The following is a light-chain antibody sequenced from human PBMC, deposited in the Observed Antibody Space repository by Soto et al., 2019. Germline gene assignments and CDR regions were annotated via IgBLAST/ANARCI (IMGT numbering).Light chain of an antibody. CDR3: QQYENYWT. J-gene: IGKJ5*01. CDR1: QSISSW. Sequence: DIQSTLFPSTLSVPAEDRVTITCRASQSISSWLAWYQQKPGKAPKLLIYDASNLESGVPSRFSGSGSGTEFTLTISNLQPDDFATYYCQQYENYWTFGQGTRLEIK. V-gene: IGKV1-5*01. CDR2: DAS.